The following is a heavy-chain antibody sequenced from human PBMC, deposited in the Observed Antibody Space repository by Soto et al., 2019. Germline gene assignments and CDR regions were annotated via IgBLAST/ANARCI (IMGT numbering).Heavy chain of an antibody. V-gene: IGHV3-30*19. CDR1: GFTFSSYG. CDR3: ARDGRPTVLYYYYGMDV. CDR2: ISYDGSNK. J-gene: IGHJ6*02. Sequence: GGSLRLSCAASGFTFSSYGMHWVRQAPGKGLEWVAVISYDGSNKYYADSVKGRFTISRDNSKNTLYLQMNSLRAEDTAVYYCARDGRPTVLYYYYGMDVWGQGTTVTVSS. D-gene: IGHD4-17*01.